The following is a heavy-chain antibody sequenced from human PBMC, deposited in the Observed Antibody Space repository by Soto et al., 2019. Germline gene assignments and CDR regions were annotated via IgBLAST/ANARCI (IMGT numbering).Heavy chain of an antibody. CDR1: GDSISSGGYY. J-gene: IGHJ4*02. CDR2: IYYSGST. CDR3: ARGPPFGY. V-gene: IGHV4-31*03. D-gene: IGHD3-10*01. Sequence: ASETLSLTCTVSGDSISSGGYYWSWIRQHPGKGLEWIGYIYYSGSTYYNPSLKSRVIISVDTSKNQFSLKLSSVTAADTAVYYCARGPPFGYWGQGTLVTLL.